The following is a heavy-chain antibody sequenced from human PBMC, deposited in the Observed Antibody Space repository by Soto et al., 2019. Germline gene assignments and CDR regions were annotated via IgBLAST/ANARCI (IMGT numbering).Heavy chain of an antibody. D-gene: IGHD6-13*01. CDR2: INSDGSST. Sequence: GGSMRLSCAASGFTFSSYWMHWVRQAPGKGLVWVSRINSDGSSTSYADSVKGRFTISRDNAKNTLYLQMNSLRAEDTAVYYCAKDFYPRHIAAAGTHFDYWGQGTLVTVSS. CDR3: AKDFYPRHIAAAGTHFDY. CDR1: GFTFSSYW. J-gene: IGHJ4*02. V-gene: IGHV3-74*01.